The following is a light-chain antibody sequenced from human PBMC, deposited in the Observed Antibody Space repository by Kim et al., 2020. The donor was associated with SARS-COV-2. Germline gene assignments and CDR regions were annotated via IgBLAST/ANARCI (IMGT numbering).Light chain of an antibody. CDR3: QHYDNSPLT. V-gene: IGKV3-20*01. CDR1: QSINSRF. J-gene: IGKJ4*01. CDR2: GAS. Sequence: EIVLTQSPGTLSVSPGERATLSCRASQSINSRFLAWYQQRPGQAPRLLIYGASSRATGIPDRFCGSGSGTDFTLTITRLEPEDVAVYFCQHYDNSPLTFGGGTKLEIK.